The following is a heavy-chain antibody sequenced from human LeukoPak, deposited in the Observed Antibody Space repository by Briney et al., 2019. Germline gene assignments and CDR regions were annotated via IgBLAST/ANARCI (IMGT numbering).Heavy chain of an antibody. CDR3: ARDPSRVLRFLEWLSHYFDY. CDR2: INPNSGGT. J-gene: IGHJ4*02. Sequence: ASVKVSCKASGYTFTGYYMHWVLQAPGQGLEWMVWINPNSGGTNYAQKFQGRVTMTRDTSISTAYMELSRLRSDDTAVYYCARDPSRVLRFLEWLSHYFDYWGQGTLVTVSS. CDR1: GYTFTGYY. V-gene: IGHV1-2*02. D-gene: IGHD3-3*01.